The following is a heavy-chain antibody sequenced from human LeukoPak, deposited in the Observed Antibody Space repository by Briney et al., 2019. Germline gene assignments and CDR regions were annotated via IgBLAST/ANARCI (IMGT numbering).Heavy chain of an antibody. Sequence: GESLKISCKGSGYSFTSYWIGWVRQMPGKGLEWMGIIYPGDSDTRYSPSFQGQVTIPADKSISTAYLQWSSLKASDTAMYYCARPITRYYDSSGYFGYWGQGTLVTVSS. D-gene: IGHD3-22*01. V-gene: IGHV5-51*01. CDR2: IYPGDSDT. CDR1: GYSFTSYW. CDR3: ARPITRYYDSSGYFGY. J-gene: IGHJ4*02.